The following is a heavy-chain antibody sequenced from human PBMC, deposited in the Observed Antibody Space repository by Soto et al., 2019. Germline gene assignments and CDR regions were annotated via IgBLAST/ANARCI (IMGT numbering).Heavy chain of an antibody. J-gene: IGHJ5*02. CDR2: LNPNSGNT. CDR1: GYMFSTYD. D-gene: IGHD1-20*01. V-gene: IGHV1-8*01. Sequence: QVQLVQSGAEVKKPGASVKVSCKASGYMFSTYDINWVRQAPGQGIEWMGWLNPNSGNTGYAQKFQGRVTMTRNTSINTAYMELSSLGSDDTAVYYCARDHRYNWNDEGWFDPWGQGTLVTVSS. CDR3: ARDHRYNWNDEGWFDP.